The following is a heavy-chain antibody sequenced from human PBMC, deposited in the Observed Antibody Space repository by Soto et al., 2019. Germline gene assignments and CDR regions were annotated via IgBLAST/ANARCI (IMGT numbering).Heavy chain of an antibody. V-gene: IGHV1-46*01. CDR1: GYTFTSYY. CDR2: INPSGGST. CDR3: ARDLRYRAAAGSPIDVEEHDY. Sequence: ASVKVSCKASGYTFTSYYIHWVRQAPGQGLEWMGIINPSGGSTSYAQKFQGRVTMTRDTSTSTVYMELSSLRSEDTAVYYCARDLRYRAAAGSPIDVEEHDYWGQGTLVTVSS. D-gene: IGHD6-13*01. J-gene: IGHJ4*02.